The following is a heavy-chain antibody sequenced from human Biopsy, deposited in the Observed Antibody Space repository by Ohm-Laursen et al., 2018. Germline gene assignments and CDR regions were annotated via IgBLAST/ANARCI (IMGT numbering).Heavy chain of an antibody. CDR3: VKERRYLAAGSSGYDY. CDR1: GFTFDDFA. J-gene: IGHJ4*02. D-gene: IGHD6-13*01. Sequence: RSPRLSCAAAGFTFDDFAMHWVRQVPGKGLEWVSGITWNSGFTGYADSVKGRFIISRDNAKNTLFLQMNSLRAEDTAHYYCVKERRYLAAGSSGYDYWGQGTLVTVSS. CDR2: ITWNSGFT. V-gene: IGHV3-9*01.